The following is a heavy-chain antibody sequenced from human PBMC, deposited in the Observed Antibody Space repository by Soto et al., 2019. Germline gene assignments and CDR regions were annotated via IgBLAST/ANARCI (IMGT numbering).Heavy chain of an antibody. Sequence: EVQLLESGGGLVQPGGSLRLSCAASGFTFRSYAMTWVRQAPGKGLEWGSGISDSGGSTYYADSVKGRFTISRDNSKNPLYLQMNSLRAEDTAVYYCAKAQYSGYEFSPNYDSWGDATVVTVSS. J-gene: IGHJ5*01. CDR1: GFTFRSYA. D-gene: IGHD5-12*01. CDR2: ISDSGGST. V-gene: IGHV3-23*01. CDR3: AKAQYSGYEFSPNYDS.